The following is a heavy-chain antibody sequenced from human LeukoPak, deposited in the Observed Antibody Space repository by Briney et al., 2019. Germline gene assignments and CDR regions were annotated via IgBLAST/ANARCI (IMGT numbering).Heavy chain of an antibody. J-gene: IGHJ4*02. D-gene: IGHD3-22*01. CDR3: ATYRRGYHDSSESYYFDY. CDR2: ISGSGDST. Sequence: GGSLRLSCAASGFTFSDAWMIWVRQAPGKGLEWVSGISGSGDSTYYADSVKGRFTISRDNSKNTLYLQMNGLRAEDTAVYYCATYRRGYHDSSESYYFDYWGQGTLVTVSS. CDR1: GFTFSDAW. V-gene: IGHV3-23*01.